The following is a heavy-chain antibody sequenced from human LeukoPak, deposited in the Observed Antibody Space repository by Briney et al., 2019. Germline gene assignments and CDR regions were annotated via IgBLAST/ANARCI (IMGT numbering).Heavy chain of an antibody. CDR3: ARDQRSTTSSTPEFDY. CDR1: GFSFSSYG. Sequence: QSGGSLRLSCAASGFSFSSYGIHWVRQAPGKGLEWVAVIWQDENNKYYGDSVKGRFTISRDNSKNTLSLQMNSLRAEDTAIYYCARDQRSTTSSTPEFDYWGQGTLVTVSS. J-gene: IGHJ4*02. CDR2: IWQDENNK. V-gene: IGHV3-33*01. D-gene: IGHD2-2*01.